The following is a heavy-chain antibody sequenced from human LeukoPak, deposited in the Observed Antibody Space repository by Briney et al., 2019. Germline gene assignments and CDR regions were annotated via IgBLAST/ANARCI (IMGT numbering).Heavy chain of an antibody. CDR1: GFTFSSYG. V-gene: IGHV3-30*02. Sequence: PGGSLRLSCAASGFTFSSYGMLWVRQPPGKGLEWVAFIRYDGSNKYYADSVKGRFTISRDNSRDTLHLQMNSLRAEDTAVYYCAKDNYDYGDYDGGDYWGQGTLVIVSS. CDR2: IRYDGSNK. J-gene: IGHJ4*02. D-gene: IGHD4-17*01. CDR3: AKDNYDYGDYDGGDY.